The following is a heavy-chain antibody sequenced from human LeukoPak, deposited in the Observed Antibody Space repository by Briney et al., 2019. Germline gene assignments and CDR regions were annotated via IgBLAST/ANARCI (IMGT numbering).Heavy chain of an antibody. CDR1: GFTFSSYS. J-gene: IGHJ6*03. CDR3: AKDVQYYYDSSGYYRTAYYYYYYYMDV. Sequence: GGSLRLSCAASGFTFSSYSVNWVRQAPGKGLEWVSSISSSSSYIYYADSVQGRFTISSDYAKNSLYLQMNSLMAEDTAGYYFAKDVQYYYDSSGYYRTAYYYYYYYMDVWRKGTTVTVSS. CDR2: ISSSSSYI. D-gene: IGHD3-22*01. V-gene: IGHV3-21*01.